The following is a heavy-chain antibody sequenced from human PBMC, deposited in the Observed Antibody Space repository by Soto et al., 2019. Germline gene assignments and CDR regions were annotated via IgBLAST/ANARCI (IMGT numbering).Heavy chain of an antibody. D-gene: IGHD2-2*01. J-gene: IGHJ6*02. CDR2: ISGSGGST. V-gene: IGHV3-23*01. Sequence: GGSLRLSCAASGFTFSSYAMSWVRQAPGKGLEWVSAISGSGGSTYYADSVKGRFTISRDNSENTLYLQMNSLRAEDTAVYYCAKELRGIVVVPAAYYYYYGMDVWGQGTTVTVSS. CDR1: GFTFSSYA. CDR3: AKELRGIVVVPAAYYYYYGMDV.